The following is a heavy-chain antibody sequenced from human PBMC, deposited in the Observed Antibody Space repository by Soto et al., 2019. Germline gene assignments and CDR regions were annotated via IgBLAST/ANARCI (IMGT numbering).Heavy chain of an antibody. CDR1: RFTFTDYH. CDR3: ARDSNSHFDY. CDR2: ISYDGTKK. J-gene: IGHJ4*02. V-gene: IGHV3-30-3*01. Sequence: QVQLVESGGGVVQAGRSLRLSCAASRFTFTDYHMHWVRQAPGKGLEWVALISYDGTKKYYAESVKGRFTISRDNSKNTLFLQVSSLKPEDTAIYYGARDSNSHFDYWGQGVLVTVSS.